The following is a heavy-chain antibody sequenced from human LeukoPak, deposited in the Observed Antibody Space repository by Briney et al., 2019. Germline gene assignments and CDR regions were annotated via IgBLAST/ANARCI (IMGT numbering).Heavy chain of an antibody. J-gene: IGHJ6*02. Sequence: GGSLRLSCAASGFTFSSYAMSWVRQAPGKGLEWVSAISGSGGSTYYADSVKGRFTISRDNSKNTLYLQMNSLRAEDTAVYYCANSMYSGRNLEYYYYSMDVWGQGTTVTVSS. CDR1: GFTFSSYA. D-gene: IGHD1-26*01. CDR3: ANSMYSGRNLEYYYYSMDV. V-gene: IGHV3-23*01. CDR2: ISGSGGST.